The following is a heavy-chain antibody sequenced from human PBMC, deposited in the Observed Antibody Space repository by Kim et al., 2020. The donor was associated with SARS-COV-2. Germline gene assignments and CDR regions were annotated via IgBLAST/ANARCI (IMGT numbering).Heavy chain of an antibody. CDR2: IYYSGST. J-gene: IGHJ5*02. Sequence: SETLSLTCTVSFGSISSYYWSWIRQPPGKGLEWIGYIYYSGSTNYNPSLKSRVTISVDTSKNQFSLKLSSVTAADTAVYYCARERAARRREENWFDPWGQGTLVTVSS. V-gene: IGHV4-59*01. CDR3: ARERAARRREENWFDP. D-gene: IGHD6-6*01. CDR1: FGSISSYY.